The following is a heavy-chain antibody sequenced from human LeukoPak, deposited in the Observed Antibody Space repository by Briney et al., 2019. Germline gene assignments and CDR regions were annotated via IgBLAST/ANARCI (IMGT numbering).Heavy chain of an antibody. V-gene: IGHV3-21*01. CDR1: GFTLSSYS. CDR2: ISSSSIYI. Sequence: PGGSLRLSCAASGFTLSSYSMKWVRQAPGKGLEWVSSISSSSIYIYYADSVKGRFTISRDNAKNLLYLQMNSLRAEDTAVYYCARRGLWFGEFTFDYWGQGTLVTVSS. CDR3: ARRGLWFGEFTFDY. D-gene: IGHD3-10*01. J-gene: IGHJ4*02.